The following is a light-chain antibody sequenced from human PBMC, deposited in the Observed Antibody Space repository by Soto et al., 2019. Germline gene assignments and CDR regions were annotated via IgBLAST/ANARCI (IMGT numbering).Light chain of an antibody. CDR1: SSDVGGYNY. V-gene: IGLV2-14*01. Sequence: QSALTQPASVSGSPGQSITISCTGTSSDVGGYNYVSWYQQHPVKAPKLMIYDVSNRPSGVSNRFSGSKSGNTASLTISGLQAEDEADYYCSSYTSSRIRVFGGGTKLTVL. CDR3: SSYTSSRIRV. CDR2: DVS. J-gene: IGLJ2*01.